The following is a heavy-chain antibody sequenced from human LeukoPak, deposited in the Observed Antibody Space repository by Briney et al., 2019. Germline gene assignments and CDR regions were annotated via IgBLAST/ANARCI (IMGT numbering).Heavy chain of an antibody. Sequence: GGSLSLSCAASGFTFSSYSMNWVRQAPGKGLEWVSSISISSSYIYYADSVKGRFTISRDNAKNSLYLQMNSLRAEDTAVYYCARDRSSSWYPEVWGKGTTVTVSS. CDR3: ARDRSSSWYPEV. D-gene: IGHD6-13*01. V-gene: IGHV3-21*01. CDR1: GFTFSSYS. CDR2: ISISSSYI. J-gene: IGHJ6*04.